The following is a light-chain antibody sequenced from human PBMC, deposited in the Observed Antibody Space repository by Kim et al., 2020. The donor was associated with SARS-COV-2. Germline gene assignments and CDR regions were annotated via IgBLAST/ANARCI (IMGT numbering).Light chain of an antibody. J-gene: IGLJ3*02. CDR3: QTWDTGIRV. CDR1: IGHSSYA. Sequence: QLVLTQSPSASASLGASVQLTCILSIGHSSYAIAWHQQQPGKGPRFLMKVNRDGSHIKGDGIPDRFSGSTSGADRYLTISSLQPEDEADYYCQTWDTGIRVFGGGTQLTVL. CDR2: VNRDGSH. V-gene: IGLV4-69*01.